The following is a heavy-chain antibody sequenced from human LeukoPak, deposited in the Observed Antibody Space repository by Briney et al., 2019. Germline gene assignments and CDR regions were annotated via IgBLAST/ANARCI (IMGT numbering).Heavy chain of an antibody. Sequence: GGSLRLSCAASGFTFSSYAMHWVRQAPGKGLEWVAVISYDGSNKYYADSVKDRFTISRDNSKNTLYLQMNSLRAEDTAVYYCARGSDTMIVVVSPLGYWGQGTLVTVSS. CDR2: ISYDGSNK. D-gene: IGHD3-22*01. J-gene: IGHJ4*02. CDR3: ARGSDTMIVVVSPLGY. CDR1: GFTFSSYA. V-gene: IGHV3-30-3*01.